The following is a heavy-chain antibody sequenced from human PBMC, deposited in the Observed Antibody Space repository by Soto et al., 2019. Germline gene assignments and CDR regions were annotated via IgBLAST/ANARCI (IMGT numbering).Heavy chain of an antibody. Sequence: GGSLRLSCAASGFTFSNYAMHWVRQAPGKGLEWVAVISYDGSDKYNANSVKGRFTISRDNSKNTLYLQMNCLRAEDTAVYYCARDTGPNGYNYYYFGMDVSGQGTTVTVSS. D-gene: IGHD5-18*01. CDR1: GFTFSNYA. CDR2: ISYDGSDK. V-gene: IGHV3-30-3*01. J-gene: IGHJ6*02. CDR3: ARDTGPNGYNYYYFGMDV.